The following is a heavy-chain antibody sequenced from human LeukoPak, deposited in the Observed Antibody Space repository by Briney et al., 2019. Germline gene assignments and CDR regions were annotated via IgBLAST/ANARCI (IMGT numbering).Heavy chain of an antibody. Sequence: SETLSLTCTVSGGSISSYYWSWIRQPPGEGLEWIGYIYTSGSTNYNPSLKSRVTISVDTSKNQFSLKLSSVTAADTAVYYCARRRYTMVRGVIITGWFDPWGQGTLVTVSS. V-gene: IGHV4-4*09. CDR2: IYTSGST. CDR3: ARRRYTMVRGVIITGWFDP. CDR1: GGSISSYY. J-gene: IGHJ5*02. D-gene: IGHD3-10*01.